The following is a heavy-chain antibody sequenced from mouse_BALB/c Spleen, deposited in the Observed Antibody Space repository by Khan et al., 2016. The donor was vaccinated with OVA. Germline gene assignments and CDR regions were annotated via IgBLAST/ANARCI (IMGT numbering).Heavy chain of an antibody. D-gene: IGHD1-2*01. J-gene: IGHJ3*01. CDR3: ARPGNGSFGY. CDR2: IFPNDGGT. CDR1: GYTFTDYS. V-gene: IGHV1S29*02. Sequence: VQLQQPGPELVKPGASVKISCKASGYTFTDYSMDWMRQSHGTSLAWIGYIFPNDGGTNYNQKFKTKATLTVDTSSSPASLEPRSLTSEDSAVYYRARPGNGSFGYWGQGTPVTVSA.